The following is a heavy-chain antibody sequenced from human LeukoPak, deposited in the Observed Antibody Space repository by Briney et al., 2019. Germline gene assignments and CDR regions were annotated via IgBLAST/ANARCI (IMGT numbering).Heavy chain of an antibody. Sequence: SQTLSLTCAISGDSVSSNNGAWNWIRQSPSRGLEWLGRTNYRSKWYNEYAVSMRGRMTINADTSKNQFSLQLNSVTPEDTAIYYCARDVATSGWYTFDYWGQGTLVTVSS. J-gene: IGHJ4*02. V-gene: IGHV6-1*01. D-gene: IGHD6-19*01. CDR3: ARDVATSGWYTFDY. CDR1: GDSVSSNNGA. CDR2: TNYRSKWYN.